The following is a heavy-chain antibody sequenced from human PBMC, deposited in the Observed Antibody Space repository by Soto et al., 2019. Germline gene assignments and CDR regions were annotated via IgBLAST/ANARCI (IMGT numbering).Heavy chain of an antibody. V-gene: IGHV4-4*07. CDR1: GGSMSNYY. CDR3: ARGAVAGVDYGMDV. CDR2: IYSSGGT. J-gene: IGHJ6*02. Sequence: SETLSLTCTVSGGSMSNYYWSWIRQPAGKGLEWIGRIYSSGGTHYNPSLKSRLTMSRDTSKKQFSLKLTSLTAADTAVYYCARGAVAGVDYGMDVWGRGATVTVSS. D-gene: IGHD6-19*01.